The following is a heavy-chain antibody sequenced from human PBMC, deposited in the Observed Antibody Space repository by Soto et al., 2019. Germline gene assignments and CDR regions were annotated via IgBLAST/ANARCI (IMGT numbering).Heavy chain of an antibody. D-gene: IGHD3-3*01. Sequence: GGSLRLSCAASGFTFSSYSMNWVRQAPGKGLEWVSYISSSSSTIYYADSVKGRFTISRDNAKNSLYLQMNSLRDEDTAVYYCARIDPSEGFLEWLYDYWGQGTLVTVSS. CDR2: ISSSSSTI. CDR1: GFTFSSYS. V-gene: IGHV3-48*02. J-gene: IGHJ4*02. CDR3: ARIDPSEGFLEWLYDY.